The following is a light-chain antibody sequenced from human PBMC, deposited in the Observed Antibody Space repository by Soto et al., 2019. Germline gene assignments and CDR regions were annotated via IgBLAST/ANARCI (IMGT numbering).Light chain of an antibody. J-gene: IGLJ2*01. V-gene: IGLV2-14*03. CDR1: SSDIGDYKF. Sequence: QSALTQPASVSGSPGQSITISCTGTSSDIGDYKFVSWYQQQPGKAPKLLIYEVTNRPSGVSNRFSGSKSGNTASLTISGLQADDECDYYCSSFTSSRTYVIFGGGTKLTVL. CDR2: EVT. CDR3: SSFTSSRTYVI.